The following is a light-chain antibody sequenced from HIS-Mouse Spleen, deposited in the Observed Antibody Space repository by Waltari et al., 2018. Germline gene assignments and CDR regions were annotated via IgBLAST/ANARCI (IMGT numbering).Light chain of an antibody. CDR1: QSVLYSSNNKNH. V-gene: IGKV4-1*01. CDR2: WAS. CDR3: QQYYSTPYT. J-gene: IGKJ2*01. Sequence: DIVMTQSPDSLAVSLGERATINCKSSQSVLYSSNNKNHLAWYQQKPGQPPKLLIYWASTRESGVPDRFSGSGSGTDFTLTISSLHAEDVAVYYCQQYYSTPYTFGQGTKLEIK.